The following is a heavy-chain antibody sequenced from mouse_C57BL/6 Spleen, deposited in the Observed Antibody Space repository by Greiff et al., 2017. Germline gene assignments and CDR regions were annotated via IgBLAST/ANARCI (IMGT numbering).Heavy chain of an antibody. CDR3: VRQSWVWYFDV. Sequence: EVKLVESGGGLVQPKGSLKLSCAASGFSFNTYAMNWVRQAPGKGLEWVARIRSKSNNYATYYADSVKDRFTISRDDSESMLYRQMNNLKTEDTAVYCCVRQSWVWYFDVWGTGTTVAVSS. V-gene: IGHV10-1*01. CDR2: IRSKSNNYAT. CDR1: GFSFNTYA. D-gene: IGHD4-1*01. J-gene: IGHJ1*03.